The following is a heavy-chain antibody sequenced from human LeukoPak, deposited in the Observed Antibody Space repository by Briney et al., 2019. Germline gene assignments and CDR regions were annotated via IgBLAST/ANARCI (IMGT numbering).Heavy chain of an antibody. D-gene: IGHD6-6*01. J-gene: IGHJ4*02. CDR1: GYTFTDYY. CDR3: ARGFSSSEY. Sequence: ASVKVSCKASGYTFTDYYLHWVRQAPGQGLEWMGWIDPNSGGTNYAQKFQGRVSLTRDTSISTAYMELSSLTSDDTAVYYCARGFSSSEYGGQGTLVTVS. CDR2: IDPNSGGT. V-gene: IGHV1-2*02.